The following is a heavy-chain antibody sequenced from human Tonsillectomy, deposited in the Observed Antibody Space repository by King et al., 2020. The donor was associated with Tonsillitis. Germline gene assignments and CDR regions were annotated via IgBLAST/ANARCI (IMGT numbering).Heavy chain of an antibody. Sequence: VQLVQSGAEVKKPGASVKVSCKASGYTFTGYYMHWVRQAPGQGLEWMGWTNPNSGGSDCAQKFQGRVTMTRDTSINTAYMELSGLRSDDTAVYYCARRFQFIISWSERGAFDIWGQGTMVTVSS. CDR1: GYTFTGYY. CDR3: ARRFQFIISWSERGAFDI. D-gene: IGHD3-10*01. V-gene: IGHV1-2*02. J-gene: IGHJ3*02. CDR2: TNPNSGGS.